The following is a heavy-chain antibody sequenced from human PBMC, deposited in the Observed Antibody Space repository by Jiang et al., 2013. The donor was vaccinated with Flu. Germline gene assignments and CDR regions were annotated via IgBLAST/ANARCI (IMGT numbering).Heavy chain of an antibody. CDR2: FNAGDDNT. CDR1: GYTFSDYT. D-gene: IGHD5-18*01. Sequence: VKVSCKASGYTFSDYTVHWMRQAPGQRLEWMGWFNAGDDNTQFSQKFQDRLTFNGDASASTAYMELNSLTSEDTAIYYCARGGYSYGQGSYWGQGTLVTVSS. V-gene: IGHV1-3*01. J-gene: IGHJ4*02. CDR3: ARGGYSYGQGSY.